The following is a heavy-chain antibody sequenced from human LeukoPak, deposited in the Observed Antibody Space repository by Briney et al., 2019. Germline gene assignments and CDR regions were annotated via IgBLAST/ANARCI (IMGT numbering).Heavy chain of an antibody. D-gene: IGHD6-6*01. CDR1: GGSISSGGYY. CDR2: IYYSGST. V-gene: IGHV4-31*03. Sequence: PSETLSLTCTVSGGSISSGGYYWSWIRQHPGKGLEWIGYIYYSGSTYYNPSLKSRVTISVDTSKNLFSLKLSSVTAADTAVYYCARLSIAARPVDYWGQGTLVTVSS. CDR3: ARLSIAARPVDY. J-gene: IGHJ4*02.